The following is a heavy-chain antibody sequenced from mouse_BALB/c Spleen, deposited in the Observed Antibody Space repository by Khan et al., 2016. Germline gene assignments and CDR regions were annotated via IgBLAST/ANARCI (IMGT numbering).Heavy chain of an antibody. Sequence: QIQLVQSGPELKKPGETVKISCKASGYTFTNYGMNWVKQAPGKGLKWMGWINTYTGEPTYADDFKGRFAFSLETSASTAYLQINNLKNEDMATYFCARERDYGNYGVYYYAMDYWGQGTSVTVSS. CDR1: GYTFTNYG. J-gene: IGHJ4*01. CDR3: ARERDYGNYGVYYYAMDY. CDR2: INTYTGEP. D-gene: IGHD2-1*01. V-gene: IGHV9-1*02.